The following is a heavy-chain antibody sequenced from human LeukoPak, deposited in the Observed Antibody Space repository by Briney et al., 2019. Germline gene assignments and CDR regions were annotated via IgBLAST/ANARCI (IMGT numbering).Heavy chain of an antibody. Sequence: PGGSLRLSCAVSGFTFSNYGMHWVRQAPGKGLEWLTLIWYDGHTKFYADSVKGRFTVSRDNSKNTLYLQMDNLRDEDTAVYYCAREWGRIAVAGGPGYWGQGTLVTASS. CDR1: GFTFSNYG. D-gene: IGHD6-19*01. J-gene: IGHJ4*02. CDR3: AREWGRIAVAGGPGY. CDR2: IWYDGHTK. V-gene: IGHV3-33*01.